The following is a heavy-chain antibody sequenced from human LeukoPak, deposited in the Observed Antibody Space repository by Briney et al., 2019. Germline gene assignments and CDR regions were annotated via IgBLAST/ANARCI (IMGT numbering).Heavy chain of an antibody. CDR2: IYYSGST. CDR3: ARDLGYCSSISCYTWFDP. Sequence: SETLSLTCTVSGGSISSSSYYWGWIRQPPGKGLEWIGSIYYSGSTNYNPSLKSRVTISVDTSKNQLSLKLSSVTAADTAVYYCARDLGYCSSISCYTWFDPWGQGTLVTVSS. D-gene: IGHD2-2*02. J-gene: IGHJ5*02. CDR1: GGSISSSSYY. V-gene: IGHV4-39*07.